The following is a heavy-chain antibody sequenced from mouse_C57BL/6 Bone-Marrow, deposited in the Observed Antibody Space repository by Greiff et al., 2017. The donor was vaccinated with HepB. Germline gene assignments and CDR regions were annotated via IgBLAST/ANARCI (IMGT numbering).Heavy chain of an antibody. Sequence: QVQLQQPGAELVKPGASVKLSCKASGYTFTSYWMQWVKQRPGQGLEWIGEIDPSDSYTNYNQKFKGKATLTVDTSSSTAYMQLISLTSEDSAVYYCARYVDYYAMDYWGQGTSVTVSS. V-gene: IGHV1-50*01. CDR3: ARYVDYYAMDY. CDR1: GYTFTSYW. CDR2: IDPSDSYT. J-gene: IGHJ4*01.